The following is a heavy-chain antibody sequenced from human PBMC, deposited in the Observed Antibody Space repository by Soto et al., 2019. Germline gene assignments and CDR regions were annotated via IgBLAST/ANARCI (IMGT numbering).Heavy chain of an antibody. J-gene: IGHJ4*02. V-gene: IGHV4-39*01. Sequence: QLQLQESGPGLVRPSETLSLTCTVSGGSISSSSYYWGWIRQPPGKGLEWIGSIYYSGSTYYNPSLKGRVTISVDTSKTQFPLKLSSVTAADTAVYYCARHRWIQLWGYFDYWGQGTLVTVSS. D-gene: IGHD5-18*01. CDR3: ARHRWIQLWGYFDY. CDR2: IYYSGST. CDR1: GGSISSSSYY.